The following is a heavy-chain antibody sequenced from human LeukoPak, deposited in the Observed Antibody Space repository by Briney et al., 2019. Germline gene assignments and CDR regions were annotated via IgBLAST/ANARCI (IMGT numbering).Heavy chain of an antibody. V-gene: IGHV3-30*04. CDR1: GFTFSSYA. CDR3: ARDLGPPAEYGMDV. D-gene: IGHD7-27*01. CDR2: ISYDGSNK. J-gene: IGHJ6*02. Sequence: GGSLRLSCAASGFTFSSYAMHWVRQAPGKGLEWVAVISYDGSNKYYADSVKGRFTISRDNSKNTLYLQMNSLRAEDTAVYYCARDLGPPAEYGMDVWGQGTMVTVSS.